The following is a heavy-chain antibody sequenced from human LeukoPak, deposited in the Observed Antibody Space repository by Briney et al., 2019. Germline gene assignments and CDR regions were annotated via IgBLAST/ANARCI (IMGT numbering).Heavy chain of an antibody. CDR1: GGTLSSYY. V-gene: IGHV4-59*01. Sequence: PSGTLSLTCTVSGGTLSSYYWSWLRQPPGKGLEWVGCVYYSGSTNYKPSLKSRVTISVDTSKNQFSLKLSSVTAADTAVYYCARYSTGWYDAFDIWGQGTMITVSS. CDR3: ARYSTGWYDAFDI. CDR2: VYYSGST. D-gene: IGHD6-19*01. J-gene: IGHJ3*02.